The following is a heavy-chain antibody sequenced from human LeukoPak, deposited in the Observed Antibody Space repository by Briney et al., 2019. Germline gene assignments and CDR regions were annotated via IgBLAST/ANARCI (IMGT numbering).Heavy chain of an antibody. J-gene: IGHJ4*02. Sequence: GGSLRLSCAASGFTFSSYAMSWVRQAPGKGLEWVSAISGSGGSTYYADSVKGRFTISRDNSKNTLYLQMNSLGAEDTAVYYCAKTRTYYYGSGSYYDPFDYWGQGTLVTVSS. D-gene: IGHD3-10*01. CDR1: GFTFSSYA. V-gene: IGHV3-23*01. CDR3: AKTRTYYYGSGSYYDPFDY. CDR2: ISGSGGST.